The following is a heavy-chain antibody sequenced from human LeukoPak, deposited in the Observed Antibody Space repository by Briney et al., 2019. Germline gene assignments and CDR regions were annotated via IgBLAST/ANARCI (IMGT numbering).Heavy chain of an antibody. D-gene: IGHD5-18*01. CDR2: VYYSGST. CDR3: ARQRRYSYGDAFDI. J-gene: IGHJ3*02. CDR1: GGTISTYY. V-gene: IGHV4-59*01. Sequence: SETLSLTCTVSGGTISTYYWSWIRQPPGKGLEWIGYVYYSGSTNYSPSLKSRVTISVDTSKNQFSLRLSSVTAADTAVYYCARQRRYSYGDAFDIWGQGTMVTVSS.